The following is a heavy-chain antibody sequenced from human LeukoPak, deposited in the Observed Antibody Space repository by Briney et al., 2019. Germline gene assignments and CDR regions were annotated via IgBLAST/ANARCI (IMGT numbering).Heavy chain of an antibody. V-gene: IGHV1-69*06. CDR1: GGTFSSYA. CDR3: ARGRRGIAAAGHLKFDY. Sequence: ASVKVSCKASGGTFSSYAISWVRQAPGQGLEWMGGIIPIFGTANYAQKFQGRVTITADKSTSTAYMELSSLRSEDTAVYYCARGRRGIAAAGHLKFDYWGQGTLVTVSS. J-gene: IGHJ4*02. CDR2: IIPIFGTA. D-gene: IGHD6-13*01.